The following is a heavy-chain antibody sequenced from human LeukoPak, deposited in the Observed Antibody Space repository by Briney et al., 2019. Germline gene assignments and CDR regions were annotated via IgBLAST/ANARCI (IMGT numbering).Heavy chain of an antibody. CDR2: IYYSGST. V-gene: IGHV4-39*01. Sequence: PSETLSLTCAVSGGSISSSGYYWGWIRQPPGKGLEWIGSIYYSGSTYYNPSLKSRVTISVDTSKNQFSLRLSSVTAADTAVYYCARIEMATKGVGYWGQGTLVTVSS. J-gene: IGHJ4*02. D-gene: IGHD5-24*01. CDR3: ARIEMATKGVGY. CDR1: GGSISSSGYY.